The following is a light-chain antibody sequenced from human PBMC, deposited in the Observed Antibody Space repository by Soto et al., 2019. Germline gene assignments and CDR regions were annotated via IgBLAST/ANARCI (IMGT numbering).Light chain of an antibody. CDR3: QQVKPYART. J-gene: IGKJ4*01. CDR1: QAVPNN. CDR2: EES. V-gene: IGKV1-9*01. Sequence: DIPLTQSPSFLSASVGDRVTITCRPSQAVPNNMAWYQQKPGKPPKLLIYEESTLHSGVPSRFSGRKSETQFTLAIESLQPEDFATYYCQQVKPYARTFGGGTKVEIK.